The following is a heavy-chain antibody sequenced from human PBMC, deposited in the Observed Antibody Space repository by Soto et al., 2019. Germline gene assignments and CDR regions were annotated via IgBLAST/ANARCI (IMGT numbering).Heavy chain of an antibody. CDR1: GLSLSSSGVG. J-gene: IGHJ4*02. D-gene: IGHD2-2*01. V-gene: IGHV2-5*02. Sequence: QITLKESGPTLVKPTQPLTLTCTFSGLSLSSSGVGVGWIRQPPGKALEWLALIYWDDDKRYSPSLQSRLTITKDTPNNQVFLTMSNMDPVDTATYYCAHTKGYCSSTKCKDAKGGFDYWGQGLLVTVSS. CDR3: AHTKGYCSSTKCKDAKGGFDY. CDR2: IYWDDDK.